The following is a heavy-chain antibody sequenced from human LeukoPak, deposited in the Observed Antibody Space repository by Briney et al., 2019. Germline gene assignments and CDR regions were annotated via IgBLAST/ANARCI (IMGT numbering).Heavy chain of an antibody. V-gene: IGHV3-33*01. Sequence: PGRSLRLSCAASGFTFSSYGMHWVRQAPGKGLEWVAVIWYDGSNKYYADSVKGRFTISRDNSKNTLYLQMNSLRAEDTAVYYCAREDDYYGAGSLDYCGQGTLVTVPS. CDR3: AREDDYYGAGSLDY. CDR2: IWYDGSNK. D-gene: IGHD3-10*01. J-gene: IGHJ4*02. CDR1: GFTFSSYG.